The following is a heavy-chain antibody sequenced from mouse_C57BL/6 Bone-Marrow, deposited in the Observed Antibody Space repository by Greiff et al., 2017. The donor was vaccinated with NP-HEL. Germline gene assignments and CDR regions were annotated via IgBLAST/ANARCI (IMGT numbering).Heavy chain of an antibody. J-gene: IGHJ4*01. CDR3: TGRDGNFPYAMDY. D-gene: IGHD2-1*01. CDR2: IRLKSDNYAT. Sequence: EVKVEESGGGLVQPGGSMKLSCVASGFTFSNYWMNWVRQSPEKGLEWVAQIRLKSDNYATHYAESVKGRFTISRDDSKSSVYLQMNNLRAEDTGIYYCTGRDGNFPYAMDYWGQGTSVTVSS. CDR1: GFTFSNYW. V-gene: IGHV6-3*01.